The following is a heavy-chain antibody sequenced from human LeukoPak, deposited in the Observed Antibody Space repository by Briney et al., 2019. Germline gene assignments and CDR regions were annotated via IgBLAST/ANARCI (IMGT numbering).Heavy chain of an antibody. CDR1: GFTFSSYG. Sequence: SGGSLRLSCAVSGFTFSSYGMSWVRQAPGKGLEWVSAITASGGSTYYADSVKGRFTISRDNSKNSLYLQMNSLRTEDTALYYCAKGGEQQLELDYWGQGTLVTVSS. J-gene: IGHJ4*02. CDR3: AKGGEQQLELDY. CDR2: ITASGGST. D-gene: IGHD6-13*01. V-gene: IGHV3-23*01.